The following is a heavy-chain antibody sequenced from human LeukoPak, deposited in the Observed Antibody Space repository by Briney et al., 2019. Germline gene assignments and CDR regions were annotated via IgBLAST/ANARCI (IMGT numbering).Heavy chain of an antibody. D-gene: IGHD6-6*01. J-gene: IGHJ4*02. V-gene: IGHV3-23*01. CDR3: AKDRDSSLYFDY. CDR1: GFTASSNY. Sequence: GGSLRLSCAASGFTASSNYMSWVRQAPGKGLGWVSAISGSGGSTYYADSVKGRFTISRDNSKNTLYLQMNSLRAEDTAVYYCAKDRDSSLYFDYWGQGTLVTVSS. CDR2: ISGSGGST.